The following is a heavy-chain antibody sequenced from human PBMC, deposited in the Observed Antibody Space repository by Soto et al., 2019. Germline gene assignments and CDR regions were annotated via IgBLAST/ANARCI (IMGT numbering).Heavy chain of an antibody. CDR3: ARGNVVGYYYMDV. Sequence: ASVKVSCKASGYTFTNYDINWVRQAPGQGLEWMGWISAYNGNTNYAQKLQDRVTMTTDTSTSTAYMELRSLRSDDTAVYYCARGNVVGYYYMDVWGKGTTVTVSS. CDR2: ISAYNGNT. J-gene: IGHJ6*03. V-gene: IGHV1-18*01. CDR1: GYTFTNYD. D-gene: IGHD2-2*01.